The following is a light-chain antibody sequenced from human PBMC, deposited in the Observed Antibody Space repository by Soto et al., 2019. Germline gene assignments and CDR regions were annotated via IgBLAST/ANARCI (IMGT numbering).Light chain of an antibody. CDR1: QSVNSN. CDR2: GAS. Sequence: EIVLTQSPGTLSLSPGERATLSCRASQSVNSNYLVWYQQNPGQAPRLLIYGASTRATGIPAGFSGSGSGTEFTLTISSLQSEDFAVYYCQQYNNWPPWTFGQGTKVDNK. J-gene: IGKJ1*01. V-gene: IGKV3-15*01. CDR3: QQYNNWPPWT.